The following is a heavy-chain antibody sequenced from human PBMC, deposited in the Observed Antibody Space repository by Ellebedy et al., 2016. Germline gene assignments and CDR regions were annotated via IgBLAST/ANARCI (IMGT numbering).Heavy chain of an antibody. CDR2: ISGSGGST. Sequence: GESLKISCAASGFTFSSYAMSWVRQAPGKGLEWVSAISGSGGSTYYADSVKGRFTISRDNSKNTLYLQMNSLRAEDTAVYYCAKLAVVVAATPYFDYWGQGTLVTVSS. J-gene: IGHJ4*02. D-gene: IGHD2-15*01. CDR3: AKLAVVVAATPYFDY. V-gene: IGHV3-23*01. CDR1: GFTFSSYA.